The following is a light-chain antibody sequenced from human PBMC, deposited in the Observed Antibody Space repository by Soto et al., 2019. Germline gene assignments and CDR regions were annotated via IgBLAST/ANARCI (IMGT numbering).Light chain of an antibody. J-gene: IGKJ1*01. CDR1: QSISNY. CDR3: QQSYSTPKT. CDR2: AAS. Sequence: DIQMTQSPSSLSACVGDRVTITCRASQSISNYLNWYQQKPGKAPNLLIYAASNLQSGVPSRFSGSGSGTDFTLTISNLQPEDFATYYCQQSYSTPKTFGQGTKVEIK. V-gene: IGKV1-39*01.